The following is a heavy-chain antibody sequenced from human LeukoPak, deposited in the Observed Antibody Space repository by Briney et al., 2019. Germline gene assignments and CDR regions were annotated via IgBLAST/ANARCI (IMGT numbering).Heavy chain of an antibody. CDR1: GFTFSNYA. CDR2: ITSAGAP. D-gene: IGHD5-12*01. J-gene: IGHJ4*02. Sequence: PGGSLRLSCAASGFTFSNYAVMWVRQAPGQGLEWVSAITSAGAPRYADSVKGRFTISRDNSKDTLYLQMRSLRAEDTAIYYCAVLSGHYYFDYWGQGTLVTVSS. CDR3: AVLSGHYYFDY. V-gene: IGHV3-23*01.